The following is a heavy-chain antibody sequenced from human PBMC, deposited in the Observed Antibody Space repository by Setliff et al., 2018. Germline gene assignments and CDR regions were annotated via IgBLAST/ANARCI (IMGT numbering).Heavy chain of an antibody. V-gene: IGHV4-59*08. Sequence: SETLSLTCTVSGGSISSYYWSWIRQPPGKGLEWIGYIYYSGSTNYNPSLKSRVTISVDTSKNQFSLKLSSVTAADTAVYYCARADYGDYGNWFDPWGQGTLVTVSS. D-gene: IGHD4-17*01. CDR1: GGSISSYY. CDR2: IYYSGST. CDR3: ARADYGDYGNWFDP. J-gene: IGHJ5*02.